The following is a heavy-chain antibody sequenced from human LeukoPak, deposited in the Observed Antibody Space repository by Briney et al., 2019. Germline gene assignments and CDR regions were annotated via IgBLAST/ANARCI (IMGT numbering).Heavy chain of an antibody. CDR1: GFTFSSYA. D-gene: IGHD1-26*01. CDR2: ISGSGGST. J-gene: IGHJ4*02. Sequence: GGSLRLSCAASGFTFSSYAMSCVRQAPGKGLEGVSAISGSGGSTYYADSVKGRFTISRDNSKNTLYLQMSSLRAEDTAVYYCAKLAVGAPGYFDYWGQGTLVTVSS. V-gene: IGHV3-23*01. CDR3: AKLAVGAPGYFDY.